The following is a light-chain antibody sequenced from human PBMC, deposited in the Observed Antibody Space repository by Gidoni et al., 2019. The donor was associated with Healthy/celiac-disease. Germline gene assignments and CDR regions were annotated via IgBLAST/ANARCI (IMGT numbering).Light chain of an antibody. Sequence: DIQMTQSPSSLSASVGDRVTITCQASQDIINYLNRYQQKPGKAPKLLIYDASKLETGVPSSCSGSGSGTDFTFTISSLQPEDIETYYCQQYDNLPLTFGGGTKVEIK. CDR3: QQYDNLPLT. CDR1: QDIINY. CDR2: DAS. V-gene: IGKV1-33*01. J-gene: IGKJ4*01.